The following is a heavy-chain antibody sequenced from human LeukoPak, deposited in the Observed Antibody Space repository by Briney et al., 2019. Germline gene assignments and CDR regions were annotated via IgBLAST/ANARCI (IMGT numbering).Heavy chain of an antibody. CDR3: ARAGSVGWLLPYYYFDY. V-gene: IGHV4-38-2*02. D-gene: IGHD3-22*01. Sequence: SETLSLTCTVSGYSISSGYYWGWIRQPPGKGLEWIGSIYYIGCTDYNPSLKSRVTISVATSKNQFSLKLSSVTAADTAVYYCARAGSVGWLLPYYYFDYWGQGTLVTVSS. J-gene: IGHJ4*02. CDR1: GYSISSGYY. CDR2: IYYIGCT.